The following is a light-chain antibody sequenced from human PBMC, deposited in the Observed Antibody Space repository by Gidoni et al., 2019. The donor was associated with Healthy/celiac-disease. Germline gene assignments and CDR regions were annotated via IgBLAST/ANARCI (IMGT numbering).Light chain of an antibody. CDR2: GAS. V-gene: IGKV3-15*01. CDR1: QSVSSN. CDR3: QQYNNWPPWT. J-gene: IGKJ1*01. Sequence: EIVMTQSPATLSVSPGERATLSCRASQSVSSNLAWYQQKPGQAPRLLIYGASTRATGIPARFSDSGSGTEFTLTISSLQSEDFAVYYCQQYNNWPPWTFXQXTKVXIK.